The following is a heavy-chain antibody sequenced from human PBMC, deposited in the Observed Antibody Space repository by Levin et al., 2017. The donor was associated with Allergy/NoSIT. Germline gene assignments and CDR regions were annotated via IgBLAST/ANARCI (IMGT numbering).Heavy chain of an antibody. CDR2: SGTSASTK. CDR1: GFTFSDYW. J-gene: IGHJ4*01. Sequence: GGSLRLSCAASGFTFSDYWMSWIRQAPGEGLEWVSYSGTSASTKYYADSVKGRFTISRDNAKNSLYLQMNSLRAEDTAVYYCARAGDLAAAGTVDYWGHGTLVIVSS. CDR3: ARAGDLAAAGTVDY. D-gene: IGHD6-13*01. V-gene: IGHV3-11*01.